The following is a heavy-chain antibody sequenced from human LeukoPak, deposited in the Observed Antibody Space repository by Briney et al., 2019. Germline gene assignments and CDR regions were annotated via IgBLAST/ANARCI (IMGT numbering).Heavy chain of an antibody. CDR2: ISSSGSTI. J-gene: IGHJ6*02. V-gene: IGHV3-11*01. D-gene: IGHD3-3*01. Sequence: PGGSLRLSCAASGFTFSDYYMSWIRQAPGKGLEWVSYISSSGSTIYHADSVKGRFTISRDNAKNSLHLQMNSLRAEDTAVYYCAREDGLRFLDYGMDVWGQGTTVTVSS. CDR3: AREDGLRFLDYGMDV. CDR1: GFTFSDYY.